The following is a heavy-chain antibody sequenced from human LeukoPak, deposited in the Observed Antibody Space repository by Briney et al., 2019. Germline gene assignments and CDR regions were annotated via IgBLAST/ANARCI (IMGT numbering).Heavy chain of an antibody. V-gene: IGHV3-66*01. J-gene: IGHJ4*02. CDR3: ASKVTTGY. D-gene: IGHD1-14*01. Sequence: KGLEWVSVIYSGGTTNYADSVKGRFIVYRDNSKNTLYLQMNSLRAEDTAVYYCASKVTTGYWGQGTLVTVSS. CDR2: IYSGGTT.